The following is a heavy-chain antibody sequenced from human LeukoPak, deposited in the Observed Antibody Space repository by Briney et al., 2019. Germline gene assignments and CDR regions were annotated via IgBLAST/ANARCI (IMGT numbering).Heavy chain of an antibody. CDR1: GYTFTSYD. CDR3: ARAKRFGELLYG. D-gene: IGHD3-10*01. V-gene: IGHV1-8*02. Sequence: ASVKVSCKASGYTFTSYDINWVRQATGQGLEWMGWMNPNSGNTGYAQKFQGRVTMTRNTSISTAYMELSSLTSEDTAVYYCARAKRFGELLYGWGQGTLVTVSS. CDR2: MNPNSGNT. J-gene: IGHJ4*02.